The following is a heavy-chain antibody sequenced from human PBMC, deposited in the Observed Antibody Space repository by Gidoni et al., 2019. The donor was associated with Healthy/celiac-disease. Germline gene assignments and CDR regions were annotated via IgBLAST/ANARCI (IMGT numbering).Heavy chain of an antibody. V-gene: IGHV1-69*01. CDR1: VGPFSSYA. D-gene: IGHD6-13*01. J-gene: IGHJ4*02. CDR2: IIPIFGTA. Sequence: QVQLVQSVAEVKQRRSSVKVSCTASVGPFSSYAISCVRQAPGQGLEWMGGIIPIFGTAHYAQKFQGRVTMTADESTSTAYMELSSLRSEDTAVYYCARERIAAAGTGPFDYWGKGTLVTVSS. CDR3: ARERIAAAGTGPFDY.